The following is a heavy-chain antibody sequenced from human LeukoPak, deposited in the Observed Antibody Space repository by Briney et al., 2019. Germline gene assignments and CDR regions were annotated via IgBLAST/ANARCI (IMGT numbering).Heavy chain of an antibody. V-gene: IGHV3-7*01. D-gene: IGHD3-10*01. CDR3: ARDRRYYYGSGSFYSPYFDY. CDR1: GFTFSSYW. J-gene: IGHJ4*02. Sequence: GGSLRLSCAASGFTFSSYWMSWVRQDPGKGLEWVANIKQDGSEKYYVDSVKGRFTISRDNAKNSLDLQMNSLRAEDTAVYYCARDRRYYYGSGSFYSPYFDYWGQGTLVTVSS. CDR2: IKQDGSEK.